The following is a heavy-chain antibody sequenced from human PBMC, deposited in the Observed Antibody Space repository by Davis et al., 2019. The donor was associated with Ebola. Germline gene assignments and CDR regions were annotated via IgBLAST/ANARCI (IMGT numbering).Heavy chain of an antibody. Sequence: PGGSLRLSCAASGFTFNNYAMTWVRQAPGKGLEWVSSISSSTISTHYADSVKGRFTISRDNSKNTLFLQMNSLRAEDTAVYYCAKHFTPSYYDFWSGYDLVGYWGQGTLVTVSS. V-gene: IGHV3-23*01. CDR3: AKHFTPSYYDFWSGYDLVGY. J-gene: IGHJ4*02. D-gene: IGHD3-3*01. CDR2: ISSSTIST. CDR1: GFTFNNYA.